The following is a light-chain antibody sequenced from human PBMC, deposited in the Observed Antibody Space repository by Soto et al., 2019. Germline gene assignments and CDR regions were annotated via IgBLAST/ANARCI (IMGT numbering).Light chain of an antibody. CDR2: GAS. CDR3: QQYGSSPPWT. V-gene: IGKV3-20*01. J-gene: IGKJ1*01. CDR1: QSVSSSY. Sequence: EVVLTQSPGTLSLSPGERSTLSFMSIQSVSSSYLAWYQQKPGQAPRLLIYGASSRATGIPDRFSGSGSGTDFTLTISRLEPEDFAVYYCQQYGSSPPWTFGQGSKVDIK.